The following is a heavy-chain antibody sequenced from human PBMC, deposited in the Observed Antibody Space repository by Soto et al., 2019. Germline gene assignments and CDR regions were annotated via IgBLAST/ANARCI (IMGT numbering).Heavy chain of an antibody. Sequence: GGSLRLSCAASGFTFSSYAMSWVRQAPGKELEWVSAISGSGGSTYYADSVKGRFTISRDNSKNTLNLKMNSLRSEDTDVHNRAKGSTVTTSYYYYVDVWAKITTV. CDR2: ISGSGGST. CDR1: GFTFSSYA. D-gene: IGHD4-17*01. V-gene: IGHV3-23*01. J-gene: IGHJ6*03. CDR3: AKGSTVTTSYYYYVDV.